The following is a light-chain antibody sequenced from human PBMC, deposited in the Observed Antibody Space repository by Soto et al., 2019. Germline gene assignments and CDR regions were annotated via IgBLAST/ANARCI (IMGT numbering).Light chain of an antibody. CDR1: QSVSTW. Sequence: DIQMTQSPSTLSASVGDRVTISCRASQSVSTWLAWYQQKPGKAPKVLIYKASSVKSGVPSRFSGSGSGTEFTLTISSLQPDDFATYYCQHYKSYPWTFGQGTKVEIK. CDR3: QHYKSYPWT. CDR2: KAS. V-gene: IGKV1-5*03. J-gene: IGKJ1*01.